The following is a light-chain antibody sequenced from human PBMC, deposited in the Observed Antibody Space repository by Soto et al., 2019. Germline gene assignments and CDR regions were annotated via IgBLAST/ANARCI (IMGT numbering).Light chain of an antibody. Sequence: DIQITQSPSTLSASVGDRVTITCRASEFISKWLAWYQQKPGTAPKLLIYQASSLESGVPSRSSGSGSGTEFTLTITSLQPDDFATYYCQHYNSYLETFGQGTKVEIK. CDR2: QAS. CDR1: EFISKW. J-gene: IGKJ1*01. V-gene: IGKV1-5*03. CDR3: QHYNSYLET.